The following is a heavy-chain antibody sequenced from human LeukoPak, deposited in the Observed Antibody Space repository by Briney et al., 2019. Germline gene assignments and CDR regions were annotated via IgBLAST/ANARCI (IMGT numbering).Heavy chain of an antibody. V-gene: IGHV3-7*04. J-gene: IGHJ4*02. Sequence: DSVKGRFTISRDNAKNSLYLQMNSLRAEDTAVYYCARTYYYGSGSNDYWGQGTPVTVSS. D-gene: IGHD3-10*01. CDR3: ARTYYYGSGSNDY.